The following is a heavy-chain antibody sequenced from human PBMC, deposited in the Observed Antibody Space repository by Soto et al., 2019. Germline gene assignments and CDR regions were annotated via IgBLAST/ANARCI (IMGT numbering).Heavy chain of an antibody. CDR3: ARTSRARGYSGYEKDY. CDR1: GFTFSSYS. CDR2: ISTGSTI. Sequence: EVQLVESGGGLVQPGGSLRLSCAASGFTFSSYSMNWVRQDPGKGLEWISYISTGSTIYYADSVKGRFTISRDNAKNSLYLQMNSLRDEDTAVYYCARTSRARGYSGYEKDYWGQGTLVTVSS. V-gene: IGHV3-48*02. D-gene: IGHD5-12*01. J-gene: IGHJ4*02.